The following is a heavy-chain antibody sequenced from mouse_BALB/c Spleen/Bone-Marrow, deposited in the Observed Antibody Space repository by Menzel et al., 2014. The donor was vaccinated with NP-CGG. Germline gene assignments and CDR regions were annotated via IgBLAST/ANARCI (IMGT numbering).Heavy chain of an antibody. CDR3: ARLGDYGWFAY. J-gene: IGHJ3*01. V-gene: IGHV4-1*02. D-gene: IGHD2-4*01. CDR1: GFDFSRYW. CDR2: INPDSSTI. Sequence: EVQLRESGGGLVQPGGSLKPSCAASGFDFSRYWMSWVRQAPGKGLEWIGEINPDSSTINYTPSLKDKFIISRDNAKNTLYLQMSKVGSEDTALYYCARLGDYGWFAYWGQGTLVTVSA.